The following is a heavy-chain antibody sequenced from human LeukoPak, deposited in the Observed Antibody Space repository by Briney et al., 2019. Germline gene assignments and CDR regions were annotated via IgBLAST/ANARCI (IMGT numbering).Heavy chain of an antibody. J-gene: IGHJ3*01. Sequence: PSEALSLTCTVSGVSISSYYWSWIRQPPGKGLEWIGYIYHSGSTNYNPSLKSRVTISLDTSKNQFSLKLSSVTVADTAVYYCARHDGSSWYYAFDVWGQGTMVTVSS. CDR1: GVSISSYY. D-gene: IGHD6-13*01. CDR3: ARHDGSSWYYAFDV. V-gene: IGHV4-59*08. CDR2: IYHSGST.